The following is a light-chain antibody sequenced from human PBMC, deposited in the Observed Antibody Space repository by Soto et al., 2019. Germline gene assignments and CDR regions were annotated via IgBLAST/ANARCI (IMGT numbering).Light chain of an antibody. J-gene: IGKJ4*01. CDR2: GVS. CDR1: QRVSSN. Sequence: ETVMTQSPATLSVSPGERATLSCRASQRVSSNLAWYQQKPGQAPRLLIYGVSTRATGIPARFSGSGSGTEFTLTISSLQSEDSAVYYCQQYKNWLALTFGGGTKVDIK. CDR3: QQYKNWLALT. V-gene: IGKV3-15*01.